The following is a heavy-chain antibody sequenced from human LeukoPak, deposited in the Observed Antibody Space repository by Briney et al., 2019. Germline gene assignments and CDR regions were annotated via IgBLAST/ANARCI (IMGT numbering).Heavy chain of an antibody. CDR2: INPNNGGT. CDR3: ARDGGYCTSPNCALDYMDV. V-gene: IGHV1-2*06. J-gene: IGHJ6*03. D-gene: IGHD2-2*01. CDR1: GYTFTGYS. Sequence: ASVKVSCKASGYTFTGYSVHWVRQAPGQGLEWMGRINPNNGGTLYAQKFQGRVIMTRVTPINTAYMELTNLTSADTAVYYCARDGGYCTSPNCALDYMDVWGRGTTVTVSS.